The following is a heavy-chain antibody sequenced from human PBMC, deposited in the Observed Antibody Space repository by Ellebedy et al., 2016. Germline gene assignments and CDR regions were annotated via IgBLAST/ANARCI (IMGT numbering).Heavy chain of an antibody. CDR1: GLTFSSYA. J-gene: IGHJ5*02. V-gene: IGHV3-23*05. CDR3: ARGVGSGWFDP. Sequence: GGSLRLSCAASGLTFSSYAMTWVRQAPGKGLEWVSAIFSDGNTYYADSVKGRFTISRDNSKNTLYLQMNSLRAEDTAVYYCARGVGSGWFDPWGQGTLVTVSS. D-gene: IGHD2-8*01. CDR2: IFSDGNT.